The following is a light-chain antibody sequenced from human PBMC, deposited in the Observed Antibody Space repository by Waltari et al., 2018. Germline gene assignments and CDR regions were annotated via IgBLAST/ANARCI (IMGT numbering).Light chain of an antibody. Sequence: QSALTQPRSVSGSPGQSVTISCTGTSSDVGGYNYVSWYQQHPGKAPKLMIYDVSKRPSVVPDRFSGSKSGNAASLTISGLQAADEADYYCCSYAGTYTPWVFGGGTKLTVL. V-gene: IGLV2-11*01. CDR3: CSYAGTYTPWV. CDR2: DVS. CDR1: SSDVGGYNY. J-gene: IGLJ3*02.